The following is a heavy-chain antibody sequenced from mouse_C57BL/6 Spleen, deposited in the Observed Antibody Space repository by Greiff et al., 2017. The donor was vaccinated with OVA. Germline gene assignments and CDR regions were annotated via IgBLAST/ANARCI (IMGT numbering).Heavy chain of an antibody. J-gene: IGHJ2*01. CDR1: GYTFTDHT. CDR3: ARAFVTTEVGSLDD. D-gene: IGHD1-1*01. V-gene: IGHV1-78*01. CDR2: IYPSDGST. Sequence: QVHVKQSDAELVKPGASVKISCKVSGYTFTDHTIHWMKQRPEQGLEWIGFIYPSDGSTKYNEKFKGKATLTADKSSSTAYMQLSSLTSEDSAVYFCARAFVTTEVGSLDDWGKGTTLTVSS.